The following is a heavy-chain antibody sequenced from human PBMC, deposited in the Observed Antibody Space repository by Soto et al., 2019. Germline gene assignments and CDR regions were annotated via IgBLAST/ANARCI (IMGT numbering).Heavy chain of an antibody. CDR3: AKSEGVGGYSYGYYFDY. D-gene: IGHD5-18*01. V-gene: IGHV3-23*01. CDR2: ISGSGGST. J-gene: IGHJ4*02. CDR1: GFTFSSYA. Sequence: PGGSLRLSCAASGFTFSSYAMSWVRQAPGKGLEWVSAISGSGGSTYYADSVEGRFTISRDNSKNTLYLQMNSLRAEDTAVYYCAKSEGVGGYSYGYYFDYWGQGTLVTVSS.